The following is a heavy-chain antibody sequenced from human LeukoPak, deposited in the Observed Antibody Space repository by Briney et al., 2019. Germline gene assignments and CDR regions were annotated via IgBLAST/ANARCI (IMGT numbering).Heavy chain of an antibody. CDR1: GGSISSYY. D-gene: IGHD6-19*01. J-gene: IGHJ4*02. V-gene: IGHV4-59*01. Sequence: PSETLSLTCTVSGGSISSYYWSWIRQPPGKGLEWIGYIYYSGSTNYNPSLKSRVTISVDTSKNQFSLKLGSVTAADTAVYYCARDLGAVAGPIDYWGQGTLVTVSS. CDR3: ARDLGAVAGPIDY. CDR2: IYYSGST.